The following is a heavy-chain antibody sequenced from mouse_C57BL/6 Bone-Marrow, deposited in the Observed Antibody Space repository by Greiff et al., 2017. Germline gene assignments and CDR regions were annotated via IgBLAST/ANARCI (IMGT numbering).Heavy chain of an antibody. CDR3: IIYYYGSSYWYFDV. J-gene: IGHJ1*03. V-gene: IGHV14-1*01. Sequence: EVQRVESGAELVRPGASVKLSCTASGFNIKDYYMHWVKQRPEQGLEWIGRIDPEDGDTEYAPKFQGKATMTADTSSNTAYLQLSSLTSEDTAGYYCIIYYYGSSYWYFDVWGTGTTVTVSS. CDR2: IDPEDGDT. CDR1: GFNIKDYY. D-gene: IGHD1-1*01.